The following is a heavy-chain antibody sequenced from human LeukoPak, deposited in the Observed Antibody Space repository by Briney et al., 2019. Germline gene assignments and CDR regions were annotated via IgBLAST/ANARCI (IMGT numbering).Heavy chain of an antibody. CDR3: ARDRRGSGWHGEVDY. V-gene: IGHV3-23*01. CDR2: ISGSGGST. CDR1: GFTFSSYA. J-gene: IGHJ4*02. Sequence: GGSLRLSCAASGFTFSSYAMSWVRQAPGKGLEWVSAISGSGGSTYYADSVKGRFTISRDNSKNTLYLQMNSLRGEDTAVYYCARDRRGSGWHGEVDYWGQGTLVTVSS. D-gene: IGHD6-19*01.